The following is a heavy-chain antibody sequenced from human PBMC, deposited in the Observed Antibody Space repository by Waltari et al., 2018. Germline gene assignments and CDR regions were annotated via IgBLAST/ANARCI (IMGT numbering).Heavy chain of an antibody. J-gene: IGHJ6*02. CDR2: VEPEDGET. CDR1: GYSLTDLS. D-gene: IGHD4-17*01. CDR3: APDLRGPGHRVDV. Sequence: QVQLVQSGAAVKKPGASVKVSCKVSGYSLTDLSMHWVRQAPGQGLEWMGGVEPEDGETIYAQKFQGRVTMTEDTSTDTAYMELSSLRSEDTAVYYCAPDLRGPGHRVDVWGQGTTVTVSS. V-gene: IGHV1-24*01.